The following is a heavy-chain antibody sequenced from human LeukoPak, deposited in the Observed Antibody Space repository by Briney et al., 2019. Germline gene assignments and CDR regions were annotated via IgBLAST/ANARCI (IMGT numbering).Heavy chain of an antibody. CDR3: AKNGDRGAYCSGGTCYPYYYYYMDV. Sequence: GGSLRLSCAASGFTFSNYSINWVRQAPGKGLEWVSYISSSSSTIYYAGSVKGRFTISRDNSRNTLYLQMNSLRAEDTAIYYCAKNGDRGAYCSGGTCYPYYYYYMDVWGKGTTVTISS. D-gene: IGHD2-15*01. V-gene: IGHV3-48*01. CDR1: GFTFSNYS. CDR2: ISSSSSTI. J-gene: IGHJ6*03.